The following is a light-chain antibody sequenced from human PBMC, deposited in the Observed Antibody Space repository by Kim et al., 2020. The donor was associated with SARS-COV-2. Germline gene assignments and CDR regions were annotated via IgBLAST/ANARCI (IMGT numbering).Light chain of an antibody. CDR3: QVWDSTTEV. CDR1: NIGIKI. V-gene: IGLV3-9*01. CDR2: RDT. Sequence: SYELTQPLSVSVALGQTARITCGGDNIGIKIVHWYQQKPGQAPVVVIYRDTNRPSGIPERFSGSNSGNTATLTISRAQAGDEADYYCQVWDSTTEVFGGG. J-gene: IGLJ3*02.